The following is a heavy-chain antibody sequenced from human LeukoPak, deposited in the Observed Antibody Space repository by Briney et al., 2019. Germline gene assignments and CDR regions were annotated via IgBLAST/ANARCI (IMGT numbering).Heavy chain of an antibody. CDR2: IYHSGST. Sequence: SETLSLTCTVSGYSISSGYYWGWIRQPPGKGLEWIGSIYHSGSTYYNPSLKSRVTISVDTSKNQFSLKLSSVTAADTAVYYCARLTYYYNSSGYYFDYWGQGTLVTVSS. CDR3: ARLTYYYNSSGYYFDY. J-gene: IGHJ4*02. CDR1: GYSISSGYY. V-gene: IGHV4-38-2*02. D-gene: IGHD3-22*01.